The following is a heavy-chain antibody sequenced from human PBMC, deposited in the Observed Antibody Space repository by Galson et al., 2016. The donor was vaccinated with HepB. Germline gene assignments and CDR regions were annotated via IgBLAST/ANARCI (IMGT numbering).Heavy chain of an antibody. J-gene: IGHJ4*02. CDR1: GFTFSDSA. CDR2: ITKDGGST. Sequence: SLRLSCAASGFTFSDSAMHWVRQAPGKGLEYVSVITKDGGSTYYADSVKDRFTISRDNSKNTVYLEMTSLRTEDTAVYYCVKTFLNFPSSGDYWGQGTLVTVSS. CDR3: VKTFLNFPSSGDY. D-gene: IGHD3-10*01. V-gene: IGHV3-64D*06.